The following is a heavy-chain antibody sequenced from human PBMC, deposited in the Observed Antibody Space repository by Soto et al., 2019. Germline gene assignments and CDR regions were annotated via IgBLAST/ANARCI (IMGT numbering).Heavy chain of an antibody. V-gene: IGHV1-69*01. Sequence: QVQLVQSGADVKKPGSSVKVSCQAAGVTFSIATLGWGRQAPGQGIEWVGGIIPLFVTASYAQKFQGRVPITAHESTSTVYIELSSLRSDDTAVYFSATELGENPASTFDAWGQGTLVPVAS. D-gene: IGHD3-10*01. J-gene: IGHJ4*02. CDR1: GVTFSIAT. CDR3: ATELGENPASTFDA. CDR2: IIPLFVTA.